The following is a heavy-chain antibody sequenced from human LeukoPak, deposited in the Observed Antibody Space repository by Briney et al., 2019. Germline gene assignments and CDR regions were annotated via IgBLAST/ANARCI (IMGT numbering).Heavy chain of an antibody. D-gene: IGHD1-7*01. CDR1: GYTFTGYY. J-gene: IGHJ6*02. V-gene: IGHV1-2*02. CDR2: INPNSGGT. CDR3: ARGIRITGTISHYYGLDV. Sequence: ASVKVSCKASGYTFTGYYMHWVRQAPGQGLEGMGWINPNSGGTNYAQKFQGRVTMTRDTSISTAYMELSRLRSDDTAVYYCARGIRITGTISHYYGLDVWGQGTTVTVSS.